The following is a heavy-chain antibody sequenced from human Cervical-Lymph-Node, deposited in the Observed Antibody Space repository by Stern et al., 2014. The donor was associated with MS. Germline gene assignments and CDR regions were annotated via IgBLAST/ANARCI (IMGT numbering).Heavy chain of an antibody. CDR1: GGTFSSYA. CDR3: ARGNSGYDTAFDY. D-gene: IGHD5-12*01. CDR2: IIPIFGTA. J-gene: IGHJ4*02. V-gene: IGHV1-69*01. Sequence: QVQLGESGAEVKKPGSSGKVSCKASGGTFSSYAISWVRQAPGQGLEWMGGIIPIFGTANYAQKFQGRVTITADESTSTAYMELSSLRSEDTAVYYCARGNSGYDTAFDYWGQGTLVTVSS.